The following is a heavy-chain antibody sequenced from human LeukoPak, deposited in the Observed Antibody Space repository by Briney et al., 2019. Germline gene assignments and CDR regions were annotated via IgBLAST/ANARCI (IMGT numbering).Heavy chain of an antibody. D-gene: IGHD4-17*01. Sequence: PSETLSLTCTVSGGSVSNGSYYWSWIRQPPGKGLEWIGYIYYSGSTNYNPSLKSRVTISVDTSKNQFSLKLSSVTAADTAVYYCARELSGDYVLENYFDYWGQGTLVTVSS. CDR2: IYYSGST. CDR1: GGSVSNGSYY. CDR3: ARELSGDYVLENYFDY. V-gene: IGHV4-61*01. J-gene: IGHJ4*02.